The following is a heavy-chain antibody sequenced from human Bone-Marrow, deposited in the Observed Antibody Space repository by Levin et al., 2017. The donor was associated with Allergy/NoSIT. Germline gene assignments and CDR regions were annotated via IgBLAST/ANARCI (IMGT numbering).Heavy chain of an antibody. CDR1: GGSISSSSYY. CDR3: ARDLGYSYGFFDY. CDR2: IYYSGST. Sequence: SETLSLTCTVSGGSISSSSYYWGWIRQPPGTGLEWIGSIYYSGSTYYNPSLKSRVTISVDTSKNQFSLKLSSVTAADTAVYYCARDLGYSYGFFDYWGQGTLVTVSS. J-gene: IGHJ4*02. D-gene: IGHD5-18*01. V-gene: IGHV4-39*07.